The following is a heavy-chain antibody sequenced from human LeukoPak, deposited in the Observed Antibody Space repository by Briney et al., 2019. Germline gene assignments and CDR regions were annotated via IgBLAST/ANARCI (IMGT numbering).Heavy chain of an antibody. CDR1: GYTFTGYY. CDR3: ARADAVASYFDY. J-gene: IGHJ4*02. D-gene: IGHD4-23*01. V-gene: IGHV1-2*02. Sequence: ASVKVSCKASGYTFTGYYMHWVRLAPGQGLEWMGWINPNSGGTNYAQKFQGRVTMTRDTSISTAYMELSRLRSDDTAVYYCARADAVASYFDYWGQGTLVTVSS. CDR2: INPNSGGT.